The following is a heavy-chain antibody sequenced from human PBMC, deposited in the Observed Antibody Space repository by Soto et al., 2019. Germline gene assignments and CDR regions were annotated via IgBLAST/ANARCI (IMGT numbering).Heavy chain of an antibody. CDR3: SRGGYTYGYGLDY. V-gene: IGHV1-2*04. D-gene: IGHD5-18*01. J-gene: IGHJ4*02. CDR1: GYTFTAYY. CDR2: INPNSVDT. Sequence: QVQLVQSGAEVKKLGASVKVSCKASGYTFTAYYIHWVRQAPGQGLEWEGWINPNSVDTNYAQRFQGWVTMTGDTSVSTAYMDLTRLRSDDTAVYYCSRGGYTYGYGLDYWGQGTLVTVSS.